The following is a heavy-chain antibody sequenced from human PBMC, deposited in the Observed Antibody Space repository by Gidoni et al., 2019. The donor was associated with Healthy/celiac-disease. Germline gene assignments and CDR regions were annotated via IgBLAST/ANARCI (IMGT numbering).Heavy chain of an antibody. CDR3: ARDRRYFDSRESGWFDP. CDR2: IYYSGST. V-gene: IGHV4-59*01. D-gene: IGHD3-9*01. CDR1: GGSISSYY. Sequence: QVQLQESGPGLVKPSETLSLTCTVSGGSISSYYWSWLRQPPGKGLEWIGYIYYSGSTNYNPSLKSRVTISVDTSKNQFSLKLSSVTAADTAVYYCARDRRYFDSRESGWFDPWGQGTLVTVSS. J-gene: IGHJ5*02.